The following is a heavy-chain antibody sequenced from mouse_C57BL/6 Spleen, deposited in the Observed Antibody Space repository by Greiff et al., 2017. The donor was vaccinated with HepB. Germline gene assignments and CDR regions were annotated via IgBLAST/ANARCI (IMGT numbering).Heavy chain of an antibody. CDR1: GYTFTSYG. D-gene: IGHD3-3*01. CDR2: IYPRSGNT. Sequence: QVQLKESGAELARPGASVKLSCKASGYTFTSYGISWVKQRTGQGLEWIGEIYPRSGNTYYNEKFKGKATLTADKSSSTAYMELRSLTSEDSAVYFCARGEGLSYFDYWGQGTTLTVSS. J-gene: IGHJ2*01. V-gene: IGHV1-81*01. CDR3: ARGEGLSYFDY.